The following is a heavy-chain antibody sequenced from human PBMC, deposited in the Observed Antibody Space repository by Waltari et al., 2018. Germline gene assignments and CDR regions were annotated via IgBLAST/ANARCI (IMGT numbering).Heavy chain of an antibody. Sequence: VQLVESGGGLIQPGGSLRLSCAASGFTVSSNYMSWVRQAPGKGLEWVSVIWYDGSTKYYADSVMGRFTISRDNSKNTLYLQMNSLRAEDTAMYYCAKDRAGGTDYMDVWGKGTTVTVSS. D-gene: IGHD2-15*01. V-gene: IGHV3-30*02. CDR2: IWYDGSTK. CDR3: AKDRAGGTDYMDV. J-gene: IGHJ6*03. CDR1: GFTVSSNY.